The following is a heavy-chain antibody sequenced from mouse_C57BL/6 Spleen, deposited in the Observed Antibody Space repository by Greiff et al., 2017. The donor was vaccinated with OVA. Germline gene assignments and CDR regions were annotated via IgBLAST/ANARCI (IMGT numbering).Heavy chain of an antibody. V-gene: IGHV1-26*01. D-gene: IGHD1-1*01. CDR1: GYTFTDYY. CDR3: ARWDYGSSYDYYAMDY. CDR2: INPNNGGT. J-gene: IGHJ4*01. Sequence: VQLQQSGPELVKPGASVKISCKASGYTFTDYYMNWVKQSHGKSLEWIGDINPNNGGTSYNQKFKGKATLTVDKSSSTAYMELRSLTSEDSAVYYCARWDYGSSYDYYAMDYWGQGTSVTVSS.